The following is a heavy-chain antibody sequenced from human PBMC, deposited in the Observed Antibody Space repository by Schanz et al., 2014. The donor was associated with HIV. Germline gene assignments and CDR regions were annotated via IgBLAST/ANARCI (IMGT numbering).Heavy chain of an antibody. V-gene: IGHV1-69*01. Sequence: QVQLVQSGAEVKKPGASVKVSCKASGYTFTSYYMHWVRQAPGQGLEWMGGIIPIFGAAKNAQKFQGRVTITADESTSTAYMELSSLRSEDTAVYYCARDLSLASSTPTLAFDIWGQGTMVTVSS. CDR3: ARDLSLASSTPTLAFDI. CDR2: IIPIFGAA. D-gene: IGHD2-2*01. J-gene: IGHJ3*02. CDR1: GYTFTSYY.